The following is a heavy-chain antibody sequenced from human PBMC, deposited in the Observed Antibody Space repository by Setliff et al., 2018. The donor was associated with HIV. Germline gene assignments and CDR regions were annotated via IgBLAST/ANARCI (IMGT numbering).Heavy chain of an antibody. CDR1: GYSISSGYY. V-gene: IGHV4-38-2*02. J-gene: IGHJ4*02. CDR2: IYHSGST. Sequence: SETLSLTCTVSGYSISSGYYWGWIRQPPGKGLEWIGSIYHSGSTYYNPSLRSRVSVSRDMSSNQFSLRLSSVTAADAAVYYCAAFFVTPMTTQDFWGQGTLVTVSS. D-gene: IGHD4-4*01. CDR3: AAFFVTPMTTQDF.